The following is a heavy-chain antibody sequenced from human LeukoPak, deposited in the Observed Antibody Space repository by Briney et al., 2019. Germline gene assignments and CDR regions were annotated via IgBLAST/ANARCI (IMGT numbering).Heavy chain of an antibody. V-gene: IGHV3-74*01. D-gene: IGHD1-26*01. CDR1: GFTVSNNF. CDR2: INSDGSST. Sequence: GGSLRLSCAAFGFTVSNNFLNWIRQAPGKGLVWVSRINSDGSSTSYADSVKGRFTISRDNAKNTLYLQMNSLRVEDTAVYYCARDFGMLGATNAFDIWGQGTMVTVSS. J-gene: IGHJ3*02. CDR3: ARDFGMLGATNAFDI.